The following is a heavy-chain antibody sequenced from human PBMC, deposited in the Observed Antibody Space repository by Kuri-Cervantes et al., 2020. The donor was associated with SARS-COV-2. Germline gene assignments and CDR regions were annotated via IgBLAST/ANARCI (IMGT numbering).Heavy chain of an antibody. J-gene: IGHJ6*03. CDR1: GFVFADYA. CDR3: TTDPTSSYGDFYYYYYMDV. D-gene: IGHD5-18*01. Sequence: GGSLRLSCSGSGFVFADYAMTWVRQSPGKGLEWVGRIKSKTDGGTTDYAAPVKGRFTISRDDSKNTLYLQMNSLKTEDTAVYYCTTDPTSSYGDFYYYYYMDVWGKGTTVTVSS. CDR2: IKSKTDGGTT. V-gene: IGHV3-15*01.